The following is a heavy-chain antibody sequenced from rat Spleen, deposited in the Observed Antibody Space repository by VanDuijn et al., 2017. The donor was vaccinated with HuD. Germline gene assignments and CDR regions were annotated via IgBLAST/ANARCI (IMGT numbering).Heavy chain of an antibody. CDR3: ATRDNNYGY. CDR2: ITNTGGST. CDR1: GFTFSSNW. Sequence: EVQLVESDGGLVQPGRSLKLSCAASGFTFSSNWLNWIRQAPGKGLEWVASITNTGGSTYYPDSVKGRFTISRDNAKSSLYLQMDSLRSGDTATYYCATRDNNYGYWGQGVLVTVSS. V-gene: IGHV5-31*01. D-gene: IGHD1-10*01. J-gene: IGHJ2*01.